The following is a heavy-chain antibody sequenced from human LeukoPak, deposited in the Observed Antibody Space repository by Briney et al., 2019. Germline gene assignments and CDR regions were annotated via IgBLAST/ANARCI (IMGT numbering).Heavy chain of an antibody. Sequence: PGGSLRLSCVVSGFTFSSYEMNWVRQAPGKGLEWVSYISGSGRTIFYADSVKGRFTISRDNAKNSLYLQMNSLRAEDTAVYYGARGGRSYYAEDFGAQGPLVTVS. J-gene: IGHJ4*02. V-gene: IGHV3-48*03. CDR3: ARGGRSYYAEDF. D-gene: IGHD1-26*01. CDR2: ISGSGRTI. CDR1: GFTFSSYE.